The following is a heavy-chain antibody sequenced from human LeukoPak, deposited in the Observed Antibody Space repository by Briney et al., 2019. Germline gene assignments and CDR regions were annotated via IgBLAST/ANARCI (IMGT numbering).Heavy chain of an antibody. D-gene: IGHD2-2*01. Sequence: GGSLRLSCSVSGFSFSNYWMSWVRQAPGEGLEWVASINEDGSQKQYVDSVKGRFTISRDNAKNSLYLQVNSLRAEDTAVYYCATGRSMPTWGQGTLVTVSS. V-gene: IGHV3-7*01. CDR1: GFSFSNYW. CDR2: INEDGSQK. J-gene: IGHJ5*02. CDR3: ATGRSMPT.